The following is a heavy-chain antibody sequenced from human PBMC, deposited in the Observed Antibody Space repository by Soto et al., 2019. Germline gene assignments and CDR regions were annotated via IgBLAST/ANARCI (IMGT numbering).Heavy chain of an antibody. CDR2: MNPNSGET. Sequence: QEQLVQSAAEVKKPGASVKVSRMTSGYTFNDYEINWVRQATGQGLEWIGWMNPNSGETGYAQRFQGRVTMTTSSSLSTAYLELSSLTSDDTAVYYCARIAMPARPRWYNWFDPWGQGTLVTVSS. CDR3: ARIAMPARPRWYNWFDP. J-gene: IGHJ5*02. CDR1: GYTFNDYE. D-gene: IGHD2-2*01. V-gene: IGHV1-8*02.